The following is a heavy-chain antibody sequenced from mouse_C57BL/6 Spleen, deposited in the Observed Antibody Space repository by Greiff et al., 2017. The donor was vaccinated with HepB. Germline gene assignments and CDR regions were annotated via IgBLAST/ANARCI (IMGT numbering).Heavy chain of an antibody. V-gene: IGHV1-52*01. CDR2: IDPSDSET. CDR1: GYTFTSYW. D-gene: IGHD1-1*01. J-gene: IGHJ4*01. Sequence: QVQLQQPGAELVRPGSSVKLSCKASGYTFTSYWMHWVKQRPIQGLEWIGNIDPSDSETHYNQKFKDKATLTVDKSSSTAYMQLSSLTSEDSAVYYCARKGNYYVYAMDYWGQGPSVTVSS. CDR3: ARKGNYYVYAMDY.